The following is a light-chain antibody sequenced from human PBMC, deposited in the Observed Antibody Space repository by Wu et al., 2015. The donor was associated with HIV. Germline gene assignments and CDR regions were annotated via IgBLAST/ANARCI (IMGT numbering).Light chain of an antibody. J-gene: IGKJ2*01. CDR3: QQYGSSPYT. CDR2: GVS. Sequence: IVMTQSPGTLSVSPGERATLSCRASQSVSSTYLAWYQQKPGQAPRLLIYGVSSRATGIPDRFSGSGSGTDFTLTISRLEPEDFAVYYCQQYGSSPYTFGQGTKLEIK. CDR1: QSVSSTY. V-gene: IGKV3-20*01.